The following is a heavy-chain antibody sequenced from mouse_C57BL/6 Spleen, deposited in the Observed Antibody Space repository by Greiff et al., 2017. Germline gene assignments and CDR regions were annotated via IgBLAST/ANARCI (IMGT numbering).Heavy chain of an antibody. V-gene: IGHV1-59*01. Sequence: VQLQQSGAELVRPGTSVKLSCKASGYTFTSYWMHWVKPRPGQGLEWIGVLDPSDSYTNYNQKFKGKATLTVDTSSSTAYMQLSSLTSEDSAVXYCATPERGNFDDWGKGTTLTVSS. CDR2: LDPSDSYT. J-gene: IGHJ2*01. CDR1: GYTFTSYW. CDR3: ATPERGNFDD.